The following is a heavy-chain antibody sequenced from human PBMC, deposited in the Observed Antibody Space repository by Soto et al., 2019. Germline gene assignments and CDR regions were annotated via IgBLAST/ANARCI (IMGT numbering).Heavy chain of an antibody. CDR2: INHSGST. D-gene: IGHD6-13*01. CDR3: ARGRGIAAAGTSGFYFDY. CDR1: GGSFSGYY. V-gene: IGHV4-34*01. J-gene: IGHJ4*02. Sequence: SETLSLTCAVYGGSFSGYYWSWIRQPPGKGLEWIGEINHSGSTNYNPSLKSRVTISVDTSKNQFSLKLSSVTAADTAVYYCARGRGIAAAGTSGFYFDYWGQGTLVTVSS.